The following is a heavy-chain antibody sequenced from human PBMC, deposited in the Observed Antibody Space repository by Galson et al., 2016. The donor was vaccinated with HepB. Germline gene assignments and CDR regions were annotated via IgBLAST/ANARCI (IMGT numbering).Heavy chain of an antibody. CDR2: VNSDASRA. CDR1: GFTFSSYW. Sequence: SLRLSCAASGFTFSSYWMHWVRQAPGKGLVWVSRVNSDASRASYADSVKGRLTISRDNAKNTLYLQMNSLRVEDTAMYYCARGINWGIDSWGQGTLVTVSS. D-gene: IGHD7-27*01. J-gene: IGHJ4*02. V-gene: IGHV3-74*01. CDR3: ARGINWGIDS.